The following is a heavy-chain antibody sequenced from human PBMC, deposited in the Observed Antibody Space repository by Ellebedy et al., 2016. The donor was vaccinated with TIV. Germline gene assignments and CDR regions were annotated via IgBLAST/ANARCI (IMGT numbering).Heavy chain of an antibody. D-gene: IGHD3-10*01. CDR1: GFTFSKYA. Sequence: GESLKISCAASGFTFSKYAMAWVRQAPGKGLEWVSTISGTVGNTYYPDSVKGRFTISRDNSENTLSLKMHSLSAEDTALYYCARVTYGSGTFDFWGQGILVTVSS. CDR2: ISGTVGNT. CDR3: ARVTYGSGTFDF. V-gene: IGHV3-23*01. J-gene: IGHJ4*02.